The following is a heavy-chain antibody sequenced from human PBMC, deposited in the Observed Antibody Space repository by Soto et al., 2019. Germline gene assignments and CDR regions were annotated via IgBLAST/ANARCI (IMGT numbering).Heavy chain of an antibody. CDR3: VRPLPSGRNYGLDV. J-gene: IGHJ6*02. V-gene: IGHV3-53*01. CDR1: GLTVSNAY. D-gene: IGHD3-10*01. CDR2: IYDNGTT. Sequence: SGGSLRLSCAASGLTVSNAYMAWVRQAPGMGLEWVSVIYDNGTTYYADSVKGRFTISRDTPTNTLSLQMDSLRAEDTAVYYCVRPLPSGRNYGLDVWGQGTTVTVYS.